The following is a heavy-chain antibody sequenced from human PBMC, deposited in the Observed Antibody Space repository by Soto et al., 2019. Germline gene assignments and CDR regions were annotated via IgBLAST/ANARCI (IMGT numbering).Heavy chain of an antibody. J-gene: IGHJ4*02. Sequence: SETLSLTCAVYGGSFSGFYCSWIRQPPGKGLEWIGEIYHSGNTNYNPSLKSRVTMAVDKSRNQFSLRLSSVTAADTAVYYCARRWGEGRVDYWGQGTLVTVSS. V-gene: IGHV4-34*01. CDR2: IYHSGNT. D-gene: IGHD3-10*01. CDR1: GGSFSGFY. CDR3: ARRWGEGRVDY.